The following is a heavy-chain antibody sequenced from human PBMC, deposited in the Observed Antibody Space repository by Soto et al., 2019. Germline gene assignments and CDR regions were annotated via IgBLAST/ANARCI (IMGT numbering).Heavy chain of an antibody. CDR1: GYTFTSYG. Sequence: RASVKVSFKACGYTFTSYGISWLRQAPGQGIEWMGWISAYNGNTNYAQKLQGRVTMTTDTSTSTAYMELRSLRSDDTAVYYCARDLSGNYVGWFDPWGQGTLVTVSS. V-gene: IGHV1-18*04. J-gene: IGHJ5*02. D-gene: IGHD4-4*01. CDR2: ISAYNGNT. CDR3: ARDLSGNYVGWFDP.